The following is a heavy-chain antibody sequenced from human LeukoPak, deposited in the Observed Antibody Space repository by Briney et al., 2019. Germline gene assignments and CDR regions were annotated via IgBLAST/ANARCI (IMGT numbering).Heavy chain of an antibody. D-gene: IGHD1-26*01. Sequence: ASVKVSCKVPGYSLTDLSMHWVRQAPGNGLEWMGGFDPEHREAIYAQKFQGRVSMTEDTSTDTAHMELSSLRSEDTAVYYCAAGGIYSLLDYWGQGTLVTVSS. CDR3: AAGGIYSLLDY. J-gene: IGHJ4*02. CDR1: GYSLTDLS. CDR2: FDPEHREA. V-gene: IGHV1-24*01.